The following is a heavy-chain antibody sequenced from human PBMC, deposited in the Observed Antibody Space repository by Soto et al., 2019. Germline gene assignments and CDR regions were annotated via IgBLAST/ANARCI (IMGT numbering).Heavy chain of an antibody. V-gene: IGHV5-51*01. D-gene: IGHD3-3*01. CDR2: IYPGDSDT. J-gene: IGHJ3*02. CDR3: ARPRNRDYDFWSGYDAFDI. CDR1: GYSFTSYW. Sequence: GASLKISCKGSGYSFTSYWIGWVRQMPGKGLEWMGIIYPGDSDTRYSPSFQGQVTISADKSISTAYLQWSSLKASDTAMYYCARPRNRDYDFWSGYDAFDIWGQGTMVTVSS.